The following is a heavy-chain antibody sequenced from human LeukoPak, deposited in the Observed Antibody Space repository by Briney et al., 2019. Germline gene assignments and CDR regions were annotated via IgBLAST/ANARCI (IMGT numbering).Heavy chain of an antibody. J-gene: IGHJ6*03. CDR3: AKLVAPWHGVVITRIDYYYYYYMDV. CDR2: ISGSGGST. D-gene: IGHD3-3*01. Sequence: PGGSLRLSCAASGFTFSSYAMSWVRQAPGKGLEWVSAISGSGGSTYYADSVKGRFTISRDNSKNTLYLQMNSLRAEDTAVYYCAKLVAPWHGVVITRIDYYYYYYMDVWGKGTTVTVS. CDR1: GFTFSSYA. V-gene: IGHV3-23*01.